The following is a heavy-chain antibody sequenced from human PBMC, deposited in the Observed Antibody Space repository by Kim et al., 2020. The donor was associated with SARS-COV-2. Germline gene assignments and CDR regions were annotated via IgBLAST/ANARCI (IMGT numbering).Heavy chain of an antibody. Sequence: SETLSLTCTVSGGSISSSSYYWGCIRQPPGKGLEWIGSIYYGGSTYYNPSLKSRVSISVDTSKNHFSLKLSSVTAADTAVYYCATMTTVTTMMGFFDSWGQGTLVTVSS. CDR2: IYYGGST. V-gene: IGHV4-39*02. J-gene: IGHJ4*02. D-gene: IGHD4-17*01. CDR1: GGSISSSSYY. CDR3: ATMTTVTTMMGFFDS.